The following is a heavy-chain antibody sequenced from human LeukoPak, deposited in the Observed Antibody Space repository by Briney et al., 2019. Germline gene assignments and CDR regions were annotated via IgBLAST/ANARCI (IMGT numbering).Heavy chain of an antibody. Sequence: SETLSLTCTVSGGSITINNYYWGWIRQPPRKGLEWIGIISYTGSTYYNPSLENRVTIFADTSKNEFFLRLGSVTAADTAVYYCARHGVGASTPWSQGTLVTVSS. J-gene: IGHJ5*02. CDR3: ARHGVGASTP. V-gene: IGHV4-39*01. CDR1: GGSITINNYY. D-gene: IGHD1-26*01. CDR2: ISYTGST.